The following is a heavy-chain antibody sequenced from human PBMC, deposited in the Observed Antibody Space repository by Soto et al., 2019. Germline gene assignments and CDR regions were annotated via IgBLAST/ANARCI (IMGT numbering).Heavy chain of an antibody. CDR1: GYTFTNYH. CDR3: ARGGGGRWYSGDY. D-gene: IGHD6-13*01. V-gene: IGHV1-8*01. CDR2: MNPNSGDT. J-gene: IGHJ4*02. Sequence: QVQLVQSGAEVKKPGASVKVSCKASGYTFTNYHIHWVRQATGQGLEWMGWMNPNSGDTGYAQKFQGRVTKTRDPSITAAFMEVSGLRSEDTGVYYCARGGGGRWYSGDYWGQGTLVTVSS.